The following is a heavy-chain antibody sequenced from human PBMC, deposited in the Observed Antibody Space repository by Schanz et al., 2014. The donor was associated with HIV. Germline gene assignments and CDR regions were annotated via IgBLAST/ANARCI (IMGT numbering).Heavy chain of an antibody. CDR2: IIPIFGTA. Sequence: QVQLVQSGAEVKKPGSSVKVSCKASGGTFSSYAISWVRQAPGQGLEWMGGIIPIFGTANYAQKFQGRVTITVDKSTSTVYMELIGLRSEDTAIYYCARDVQPLYGMDVWGQGTTVTVSS. V-gene: IGHV1-69*06. D-gene: IGHD5-18*01. J-gene: IGHJ6*02. CDR3: ARDVQPLYGMDV. CDR1: GGTFSSYA.